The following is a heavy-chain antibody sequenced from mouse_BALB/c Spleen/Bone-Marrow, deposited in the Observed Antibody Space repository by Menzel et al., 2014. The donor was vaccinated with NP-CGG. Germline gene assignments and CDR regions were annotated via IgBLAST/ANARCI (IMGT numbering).Heavy chain of an antibody. CDR3: XXXXXXYAMDY. V-gene: IGHV1-18*01. Sequence: VQLQQSGPELVKPGASVKISCKTSGYTFTEYTMHWVKQSHGKSLEWIGGINPNNGGTSYNQKFKGKATLTVDKSSSTAYMELRSLTSEDSAXXXXXXXXXXYAMDYWGXGTSVTVSS. CDR2: INPNNGGT. J-gene: IGHJ4*01. CDR1: GYTFTEYT.